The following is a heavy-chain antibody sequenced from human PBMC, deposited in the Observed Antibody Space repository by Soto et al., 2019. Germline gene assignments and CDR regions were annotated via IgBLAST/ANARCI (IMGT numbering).Heavy chain of an antibody. CDR3: ARSGAGSGWL. Sequence: QVQLQESGPGLVRPSETLSLTCAVSGASVSSGHYYWSWSRQPPGKGLEWIGFIYYSWSTSYNPSLKSRVTISVDTPKNQFSLKMSSVTAADTAVYYCARSGAGSGWLGGQGTLVTVSS. CDR2: IYYSWST. D-gene: IGHD6-19*01. CDR1: GASVSSGHYY. J-gene: IGHJ4*02. V-gene: IGHV4-61*01.